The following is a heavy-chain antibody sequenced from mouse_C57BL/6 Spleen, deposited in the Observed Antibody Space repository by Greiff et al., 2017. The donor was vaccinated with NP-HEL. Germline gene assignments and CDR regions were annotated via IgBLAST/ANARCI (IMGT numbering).Heavy chain of an antibody. V-gene: IGHV1-50*01. Sequence: VQLQQPGAELVKPGASVKLSCKASGYTFTSYWMQWVKQRPGQGLEWIGEIDPSDSYTNYNQKFKGKATLTVDTSSSTAYMQLSSLTSEDSAVYYCAIRGYYSNYYFDYWGQGTTLTVSS. CDR2: IDPSDSYT. J-gene: IGHJ2*01. CDR1: GYTFTSYW. D-gene: IGHD2-5*01. CDR3: AIRGYYSNYYFDY.